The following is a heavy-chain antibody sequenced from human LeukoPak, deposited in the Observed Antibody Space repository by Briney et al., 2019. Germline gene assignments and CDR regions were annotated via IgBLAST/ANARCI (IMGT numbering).Heavy chain of an antibody. CDR2: TRFDGTTK. CDR1: GFTFSDYG. D-gene: IGHD2-2*01. V-gene: IGHV3-30*02. CDR3: AKVPGYCSSTSCYPWFDP. Sequence: GGSLRLSCAASGFTFSDYGMHWVRQAPGKGLEWVTFTRFDGTTKYYADSVKGRFTISRDNSKNTLYLQMNSLRTEDTAVYYCAKVPGYCSSTSCYPWFDPWGQGTLVTVSS. J-gene: IGHJ5*02.